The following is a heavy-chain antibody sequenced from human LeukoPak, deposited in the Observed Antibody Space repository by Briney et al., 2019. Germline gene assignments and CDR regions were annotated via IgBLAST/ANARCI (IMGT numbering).Heavy chain of an antibody. D-gene: IGHD2-2*03. CDR2: ISSSSSTI. CDR1: GFTFSSYS. V-gene: IGHV3-48*04. J-gene: IGHJ3*02. CDR3: AKAKDCGYCSSTSGYRDAFDI. Sequence: GGSLRLSCAASGFTFSSYSMNWVRQDPGKGLEWVSYISSSSSTIYYADSVKGRFTISRDNAKNSLYLQMNSLRAEDTAVYYCAKAKDCGYCSSTSGYRDAFDIWGQGTMVTVSS.